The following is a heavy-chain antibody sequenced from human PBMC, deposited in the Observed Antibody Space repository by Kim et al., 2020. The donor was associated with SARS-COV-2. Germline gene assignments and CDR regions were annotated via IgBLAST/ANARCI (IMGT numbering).Heavy chain of an antibody. J-gene: IGHJ4*01. Sequence: GGSLRLSCAASGFTFSYYWMHWVRQAPGKGLVWVARTNRNTAGGNYAYAVTGQVSISIYRAKTTLNLQLDSLRAENAATYYYY. CDR1: GFTFSYYW. V-gene: IGHV3-74*01. CDR3: Y. CDR2: TNRNTAGG.